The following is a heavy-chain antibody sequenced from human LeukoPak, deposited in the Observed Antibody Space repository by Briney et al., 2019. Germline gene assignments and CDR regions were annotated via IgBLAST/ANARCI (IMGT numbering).Heavy chain of an antibody. CDR1: GFILSNYV. J-gene: IGHJ4*02. Sequence: AGGSLRLSCAASGFILSNYVMSWVRQAPGKGLEWVSAIVGRGSSTYYADSVKGRFTISRDNSKNTLYLQLNRLRAEDTAVYYCAKWGDYDILTGYYDSDYWGQGTLVTVSS. CDR3: AKWGDYDILTGYYDSDY. CDR2: IVGRGSST. D-gene: IGHD3-9*01. V-gene: IGHV3-23*01.